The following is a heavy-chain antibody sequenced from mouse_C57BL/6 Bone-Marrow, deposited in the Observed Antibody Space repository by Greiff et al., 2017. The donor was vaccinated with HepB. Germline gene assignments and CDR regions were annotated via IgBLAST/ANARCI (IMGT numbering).Heavy chain of an antibody. CDR2: IYPGDGDT. V-gene: IGHV1-82*01. CDR3: AKGDGYF. D-gene: IGHD2-3*01. Sequence: VKLQESGPELVKPGASVKISCKASGYAFSSSWMNWVKQRPGKGLEWIGRIYPGDGDTNYNGKFKGKATLTADKSSSTAYMQLSSLTSEDSAVYFCAKGDGYFWGQGTLVTVSA. CDR1: GYAFSSSW. J-gene: IGHJ3*01.